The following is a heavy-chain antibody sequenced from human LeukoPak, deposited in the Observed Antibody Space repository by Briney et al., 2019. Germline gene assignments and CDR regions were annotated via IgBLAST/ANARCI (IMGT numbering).Heavy chain of an antibody. CDR1: GFTFSTYN. D-gene: IGHD1-1*01. CDR2: ITSSGRHI. V-gene: IGHV3-21*01. Sequence: PGGSLRVSCAASGFTFSTYNLNWVSQAPGKGLEWVSSITSSGRHINYADSVKGRFTISRDNAKKSLFLQMSSLRAEDTAVYYCARGRGTDNWKYYGMYVGPTGNTVTVSS. J-gene: IGHJ6*04. CDR3: ARGRGTDNWKYYGMYV.